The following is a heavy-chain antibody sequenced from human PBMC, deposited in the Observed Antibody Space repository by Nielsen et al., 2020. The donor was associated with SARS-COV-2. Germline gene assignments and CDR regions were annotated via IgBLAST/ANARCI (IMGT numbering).Heavy chain of an antibody. J-gene: IGHJ6*02. CDR2: IKQDGSEK. D-gene: IGHD7-27*01. V-gene: IGHV3-7*01. CDR3: AREGLGIDYYYYGMDV. CDR1: GFTFSSYW. Sequence: GSLKISCAASGFTFSSYWMSWVRQAPGKGLEWVANIKQDGSEKYYVDSVKGRFTISRDNAKNSLYLQMNSLRAEDTAVYYCAREGLGIDYYYYGMDVWGQGTTVTVSS.